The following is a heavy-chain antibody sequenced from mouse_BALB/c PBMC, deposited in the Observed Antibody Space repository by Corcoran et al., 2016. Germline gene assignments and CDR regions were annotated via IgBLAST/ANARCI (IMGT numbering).Heavy chain of an antibody. CDR2: IYPYNDDT. D-gene: IGHD2-2*01. J-gene: IGHJ2*01. CDR1: GYTFTSYV. CDR3: TREVPGGYPFEY. V-gene: IGHV1S136*01. Sequence: EVQLQQSGPELVKPGASVKMSCKASGYTFTSYVMHWVKQKPGQGLEWIGYIYPYNDDTKYNEEFKGKATLTSDKSSSTAYMELNSLTSEDSVVYYCTREVPGGYPFEYWGQGTTLTVSS.